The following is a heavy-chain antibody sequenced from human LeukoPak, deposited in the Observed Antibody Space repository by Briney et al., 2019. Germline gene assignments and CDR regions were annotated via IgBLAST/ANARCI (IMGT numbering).Heavy chain of an antibody. J-gene: IGHJ4*02. Sequence: ASVKVSCKASGYTFTGYYMHWVRQAPGQGLEWMGWINPNSGGTNYAQKFQGRVTMTRDTSISTAYMELSRLRSDDTAVYYCARSLRVEGYCSGSSCYAVVYWGQGTLVTVSS. CDR2: INPNSGGT. V-gene: IGHV1-2*02. D-gene: IGHD2-15*01. CDR1: GYTFTGYY. CDR3: ARSLRVEGYCSGSSCYAVVY.